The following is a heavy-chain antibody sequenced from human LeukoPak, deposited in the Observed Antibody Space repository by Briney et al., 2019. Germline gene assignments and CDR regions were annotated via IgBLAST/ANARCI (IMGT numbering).Heavy chain of an antibody. J-gene: IGHJ4*02. D-gene: IGHD6-19*01. V-gene: IGHV7-4-1*02. CDR2: INTNNENP. CDR1: GYTFTNYA. CDR3: AVDSSGWQHFASGMDY. Sequence: ASVKVSCKTSGYTFTNYAINWVRQVPGQGLEWMGWINTNNENPTYAQGFTGRFVFSLDTSVSTAYLQISSLRAEDTAVYYCAVDSSGWQHFASGMDYWGQGTLVTVSS.